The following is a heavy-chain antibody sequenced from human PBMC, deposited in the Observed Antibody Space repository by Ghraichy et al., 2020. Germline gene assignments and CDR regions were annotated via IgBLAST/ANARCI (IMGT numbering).Heavy chain of an antibody. CDR3: VRLVVVTATYWYFDL. V-gene: IGHV3-7*01. CDR1: GFTFSNNW. D-gene: IGHD2-21*02. J-gene: IGHJ2*01. CDR2: IKQDGSEK. Sequence: GGSLRLSCAASGFTFSNNWMGWVRQAPGKGLEWVANIKQDGSEKYYVDSVKGRFTIFRDNVKNSQNLQMNSLRAEDTAVYYCVRLVVVTATYWYFDLWGRGTLVSVSS.